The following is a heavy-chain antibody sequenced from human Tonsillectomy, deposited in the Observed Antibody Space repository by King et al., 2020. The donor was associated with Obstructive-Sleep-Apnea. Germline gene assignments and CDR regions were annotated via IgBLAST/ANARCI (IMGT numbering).Heavy chain of an antibody. J-gene: IGHJ3*02. Sequence: QLVQSGGGLVQPGRSLRLSCEASGFTFDDYAMHWVRQAPGKGLEWVSGISWNSGSIGYADSVKGRFTISRDNAKNSLYLQMNSLRAEDTALYYCAKAEGCSSTSCYRTWGAFDIWGQGTMVTVSS. CDR1: GFTFDDYA. V-gene: IGHV3-9*01. CDR3: AKAEGCSSTSCYRTWGAFDI. CDR2: ISWNSGSI. D-gene: IGHD2-2*01.